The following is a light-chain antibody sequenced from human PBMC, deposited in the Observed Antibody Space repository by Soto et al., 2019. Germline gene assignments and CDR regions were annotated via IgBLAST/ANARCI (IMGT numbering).Light chain of an antibody. Sequence: AVVTQEPSLTVSPGGTVTLTCGSSTGAVTSGHYPYWFQQKPGQAPRTLIYDKSNKHSWTPARFSGSLLGGKAALTLSGAQPEDEAEYYCLLSYSGARGVFGGGTKLTVL. CDR1: TGAVTSGHY. CDR3: LLSYSGARGV. CDR2: DKS. V-gene: IGLV7-46*01. J-gene: IGLJ2*01.